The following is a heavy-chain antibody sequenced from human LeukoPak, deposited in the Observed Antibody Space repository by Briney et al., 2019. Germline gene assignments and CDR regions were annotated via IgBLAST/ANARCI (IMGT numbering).Heavy chain of an antibody. Sequence: GRSLRLSCAASGFTVSSNYMSWVRQAPGKGLEWVSVIYSGGSTYYADSVKGRFTISRDNSKNTLYLQMNSLRAEDTAVYYCARLSGILYYFDYWGQGTLVTVSS. J-gene: IGHJ4*02. CDR1: GFTVSSNY. D-gene: IGHD3-10*01. CDR2: IYSGGST. V-gene: IGHV3-53*01. CDR3: ARLSGILYYFDY.